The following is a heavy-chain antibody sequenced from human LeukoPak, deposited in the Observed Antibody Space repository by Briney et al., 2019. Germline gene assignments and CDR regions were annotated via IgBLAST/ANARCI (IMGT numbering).Heavy chain of an antibody. D-gene: IGHD4-17*01. CDR3: ARGGDYGDYVDFAY. CDR1: GFTFSGYE. J-gene: IGHJ4*02. V-gene: IGHV3-48*03. CDR2: ISTTGTTV. Sequence: GGSLRLSCAASGFTFSGYELNWVRQARGKWLEWVSYISTTGTTVYYADSVKGRFTISRDNVKNSLYLQMNSLRDEDTAVYYCARGGDYGDYVDFAYWGQGTLVTVSS.